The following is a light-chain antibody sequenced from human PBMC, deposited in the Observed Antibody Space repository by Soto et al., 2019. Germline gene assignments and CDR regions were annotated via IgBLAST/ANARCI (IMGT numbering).Light chain of an antibody. J-gene: IGLJ1*01. CDR3: SSYTSSSTEV. CDR1: SSDVGAYIY. Sequence: SVLTKPASVSGSPGQSIAISCTGTSSDVGAYIYVSWYQHHPGKAPKLILYDVSARPSGVSDRFSGSKSGNTASLTISGLQPEDEADYYCSSYTSSSTEVFGTGTKVTVL. CDR2: DVS. V-gene: IGLV2-14*03.